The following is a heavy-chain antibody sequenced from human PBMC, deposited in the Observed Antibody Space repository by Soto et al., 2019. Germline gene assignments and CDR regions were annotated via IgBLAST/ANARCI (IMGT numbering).Heavy chain of an antibody. CDR2: IIPIFGTA. CDR1: GGTFSSYA. Sequence: QVQLVQSGAEVKKPGSSVTVSCKASGGTFSSYAISWVRQAPGQGHEWMGGIIPIFGTANYAQKFQGRVTITADESTSTGYMELSSLRSEDTAVYYCARYDFWSGTDGVQNFDYWGQGTLVTVSS. J-gene: IGHJ4*02. V-gene: IGHV1-69*01. D-gene: IGHD3-3*01. CDR3: ARYDFWSGTDGVQNFDY.